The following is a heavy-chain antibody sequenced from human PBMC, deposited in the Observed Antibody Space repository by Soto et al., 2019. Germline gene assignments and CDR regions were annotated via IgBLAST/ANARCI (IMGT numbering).Heavy chain of an antibody. D-gene: IGHD3-10*01. CDR1: GYTFTGYY. CDR3: AKGRSAQWFGADDAFDV. CDR2: INPSGGST. V-gene: IGHV1-46*03. J-gene: IGHJ3*01. Sequence: QVQLVQSGAEVKKPGASVKVSCKASGYTFTGYYIHWVRQAPGQGLEWMGTINPSGGSTSSVQKFQDRVTVTRDTSTSTVYMDLSSLRSEDTAVYYCAKGRSAQWFGADDAFDVWGQGTMVSVSS.